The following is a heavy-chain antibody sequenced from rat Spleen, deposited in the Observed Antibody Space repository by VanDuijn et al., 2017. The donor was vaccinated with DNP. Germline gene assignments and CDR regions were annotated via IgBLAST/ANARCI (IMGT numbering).Heavy chain of an antibody. CDR1: GFTFSDYY. CDR2: ISYDGTTT. Sequence: EVQLVESGGGLVQPGRSLKLSCAASGFTFSDYYMAWVRQAPTKGLEWVAYISYDGTTTYYGDSVKGRFTISRDNAKSSLYLQMDSLRSEDTATYYCTTAQIGEDYWGQGVMVTVSS. V-gene: IGHV5-20*01. J-gene: IGHJ2*01. D-gene: IGHD4-3*01. CDR3: TTAQIGEDY.